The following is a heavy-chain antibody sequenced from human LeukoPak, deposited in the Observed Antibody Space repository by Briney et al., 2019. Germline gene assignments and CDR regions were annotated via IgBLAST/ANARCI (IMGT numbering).Heavy chain of an antibody. V-gene: IGHV4-59*01. Sequence: SETLSLTCTVSGGSISGYSWAWIRQPPGQGLEWIGYFHNSRTTSYNPSLTGRVIISVDTAMDQISLKLNSVTAADTAVYYCARGHLGLSPWGQGTLVTVSS. J-gene: IGHJ5*02. CDR1: GGSISGYS. CDR3: ARGHLGLSP. D-gene: IGHD3-10*01. CDR2: FHNSRTT.